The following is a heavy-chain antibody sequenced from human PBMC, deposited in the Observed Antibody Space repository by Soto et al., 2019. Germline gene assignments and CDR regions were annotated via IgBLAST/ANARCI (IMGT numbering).Heavy chain of an antibody. V-gene: IGHV3-23*01. CDR2: FSGSDLSGRGVDT. D-gene: IGHD5-12*01. CDR1: GFTISLYG. CDR3: VMPYSDYVEYCPH. Sequence: EVHLLESGGGLVQPGGSLRLSCAASGFTISLYGMSWVRRAPGKGLEWVSAFSGSDLSGRGVDTYYADSVKCRFTTSRHKSTNTVYRLWNSPGSEERAVYYCVMPYSDYVEYCPHGGQGTLVTVSS. J-gene: IGHJ1*01.